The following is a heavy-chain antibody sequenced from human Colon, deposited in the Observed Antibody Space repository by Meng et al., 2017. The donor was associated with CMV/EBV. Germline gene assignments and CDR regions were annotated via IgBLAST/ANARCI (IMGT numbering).Heavy chain of an antibody. D-gene: IGHD1-26*01. CDR1: AGFITNYY. Sequence: SETLSLTCTVSAGFITNYYWSWIRQPPGKGLEWIGYMFYRESTYYNPSLKGRFTISRDNSKNTLYLQMNSLRAEDTAVYYCARERSYEWEPHYYYYYGMDVWGQGTTVTVSS. CDR3: ARERSYEWEPHYYYYYGMDV. V-gene: IGHV4-59*01. CDR2: MFYREST. J-gene: IGHJ6*02.